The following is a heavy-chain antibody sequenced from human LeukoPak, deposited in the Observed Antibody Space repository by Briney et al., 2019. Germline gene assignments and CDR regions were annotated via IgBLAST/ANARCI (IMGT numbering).Heavy chain of an antibody. D-gene: IGHD6-6*01. CDR2: IIPMFGTP. J-gene: IGHJ5*02. CDR1: GGTFSSYA. CDR3: ARGLAEYSSSGRSNWFDP. Sequence: ASVKVSCKASGGTFSSYAISWVRQAPGQGLEWMGGIIPMFGTPNYAQKLQGRVTMTTDTSTSTAYMELRSLRSDDTAVYYCARGLAEYSSSGRSNWFDPWGQGTLVTVSS. V-gene: IGHV1-69*05.